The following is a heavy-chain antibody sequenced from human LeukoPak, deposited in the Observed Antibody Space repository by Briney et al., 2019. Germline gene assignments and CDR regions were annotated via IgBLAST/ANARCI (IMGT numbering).Heavy chain of an antibody. CDR1: GFSFSSYG. Sequence: PGRSLRLSCVASGFSFSSYGMHWVRQAPGKGLEWVAVIWYDGSDKYYADSVKGRFTISRDNSKNTLYLQMNSLRAEDTAVYYCAREGFVVAAAGHVGYFQHWGQGTLVTVSS. CDR2: IWYDGSDK. D-gene: IGHD6-13*01. CDR3: AREGFVVAAAGHVGYFQH. J-gene: IGHJ1*01. V-gene: IGHV3-33*01.